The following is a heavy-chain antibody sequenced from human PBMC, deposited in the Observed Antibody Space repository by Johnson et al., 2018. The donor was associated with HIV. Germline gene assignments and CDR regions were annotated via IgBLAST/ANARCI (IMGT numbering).Heavy chain of an antibody. J-gene: IGHJ3*02. CDR2: IDTAGSK. D-gene: IGHD6-6*01. CDR3: ARDRASSSTSDAFDI. Sequence: VQLVESGGGLVQPGGSLRLSCAASGFTLSSYDMHWVRQATGKGLEWVSEIDTAGSKYYADSVKGRFTISRDNSKNTLNLQMNGLRAEDTAVYHCARDRASSSTSDAFDIWGQGTMVTVSS. CDR1: GFTLSSYD. V-gene: IGHV3-13*01.